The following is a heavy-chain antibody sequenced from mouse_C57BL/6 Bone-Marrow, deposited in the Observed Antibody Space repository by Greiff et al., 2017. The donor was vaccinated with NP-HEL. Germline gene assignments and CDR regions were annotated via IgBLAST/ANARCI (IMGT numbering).Heavy chain of an antibody. J-gene: IGHJ2*01. Sequence: QVQLQQSGPELVKPGASVKISCKASGYSFTSYYIHWVKQRPGQGLEWIGWIYPGSGNTKYNEKFKGKATLTADTSSSTAYMQLSSLTSEDSAVYYCARGRGTGYFDYWGQGTTLTVSS. V-gene: IGHV1-66*01. CDR1: GYSFTSYY. D-gene: IGHD3-3*01. CDR2: IYPGSGNT. CDR3: ARGRGTGYFDY.